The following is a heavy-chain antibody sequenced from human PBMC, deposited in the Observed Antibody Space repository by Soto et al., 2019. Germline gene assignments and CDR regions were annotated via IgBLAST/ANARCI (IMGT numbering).Heavy chain of an antibody. CDR1: GYTPTNYD. CDR3: ARALYRSGTYYAFDN. Sequence: QVPLVQSGAXXXXPGASVTVSCKTSGYTPTNYDIGWVRQAPGQGLEWMGWISAYNGNTNSAQKLQGRLTMTTDTSTRTAYMELRSLRSDDTAVYYCARALYRSGTYYAFDNWGQGTLVTVSS. V-gene: IGHV1-18*01. CDR2: ISAYNGNT. J-gene: IGHJ4*02. D-gene: IGHD1-26*01.